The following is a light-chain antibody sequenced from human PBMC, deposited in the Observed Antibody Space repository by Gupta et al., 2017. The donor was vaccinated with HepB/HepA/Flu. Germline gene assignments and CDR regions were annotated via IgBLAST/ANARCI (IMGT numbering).Light chain of an antibody. CDR2: RND. J-gene: IGLJ3*02. CDR1: SDNVGHQG. Sequence: QAGLAQPPSVSTDLRQTATLTSTGTSDNVGHQGVAWLQQHQGHPPKLLSYRNDNRPSGVSERFFASRSGNTASLTISVLQSEDEADYYCSSWDNSLNGWVFGGGTKLTVL. CDR3: SSWDNSLNGWV. V-gene: IGLV10-54*01.